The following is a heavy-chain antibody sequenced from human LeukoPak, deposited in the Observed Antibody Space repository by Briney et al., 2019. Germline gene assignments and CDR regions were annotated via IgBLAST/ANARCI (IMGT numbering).Heavy chain of an antibody. CDR2: IYYSGST. D-gene: IGHD6-13*01. V-gene: IGHV4-59*01. J-gene: IGHJ4*02. CDR1: GGSISSYY. CDR3: ARLYSSSWYGPFDY. Sequence: TPSETLSLTCTVSGGSISSYYWSWIRQPPGKGLEWIGYIYYSGSTNYNPSLKSRVTISVDTSKNQFSLKLSSVTAADTAVYYCARLYSSSWYGPFDYWGQGTLVTVSS.